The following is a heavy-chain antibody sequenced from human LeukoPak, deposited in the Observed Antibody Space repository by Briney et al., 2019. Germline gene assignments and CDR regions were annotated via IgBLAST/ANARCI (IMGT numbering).Heavy chain of an antibody. CDR1: GGSISSYY. Sequence: PSETLSLTCTVSGGSISSYYWSWIRQPAGKGLEWIGRIYTSGSTNYNPSLENRVAISVDTSKNQFSLRLNSVTAADTAVYYCARRYSSSWFKPFDLWGQGTMVTVSS. J-gene: IGHJ3*01. D-gene: IGHD6-13*01. CDR3: ARRYSSSWFKPFDL. V-gene: IGHV4-4*07. CDR2: IYTSGST.